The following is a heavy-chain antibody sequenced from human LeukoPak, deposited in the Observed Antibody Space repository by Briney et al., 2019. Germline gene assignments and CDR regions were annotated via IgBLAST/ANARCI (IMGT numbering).Heavy chain of an antibody. CDR1: GYTFTGYY. CDR2: INPNSGGT. J-gene: IGHJ4*02. D-gene: IGHD2-2*01. CDR3: ARDPGYCSSTSCPMGY. V-gene: IGHV1-2*02. Sequence: GASVKVSCKASGYTFTGYYMHWVRQAPGQGLEWMGWINPNSGGTNYAQKFQGRVTMTRDTSISTAYMELSRLRSDDTAVYYCARDPGYCSSTSCPMGYWGQGTLVTVSS.